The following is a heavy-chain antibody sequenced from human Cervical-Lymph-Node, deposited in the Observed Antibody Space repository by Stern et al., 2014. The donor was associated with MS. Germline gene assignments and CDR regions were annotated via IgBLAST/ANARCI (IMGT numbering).Heavy chain of an antibody. D-gene: IGHD1-20*01. Sequence: QLQLQESGPGLVRPSETLSLTCTVFSTSISNYYWSWIRQSPGKALEWIGNIYYAGSTNYSPSLKSRFTMSLDTSTNQLSLELTSVTAADTAVYFCAHKALTGDYFDSWGQGTLVTVSS. CDR3: AHKALTGDYFDS. CDR2: IYYAGST. V-gene: IGHV4-59*01. CDR1: STSISNYY. J-gene: IGHJ4*02.